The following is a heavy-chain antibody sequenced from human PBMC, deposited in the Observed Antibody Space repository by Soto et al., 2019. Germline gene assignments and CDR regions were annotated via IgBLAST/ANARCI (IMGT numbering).Heavy chain of an antibody. CDR1: GSTFSSYA. CDR3: AKDGNYYDSSGLDY. Sequence: SGGSLRLSCAASGSTFSSYAMSWVRQAPGKGLEWVSAISGSGGSTYYADSVKGRFTISRDNSKNTLYLQMNSLRAEDTAVYYCAKDGNYYDSSGLDYWGQGTLVTVSS. J-gene: IGHJ4*02. D-gene: IGHD3-22*01. V-gene: IGHV3-23*01. CDR2: ISGSGGST.